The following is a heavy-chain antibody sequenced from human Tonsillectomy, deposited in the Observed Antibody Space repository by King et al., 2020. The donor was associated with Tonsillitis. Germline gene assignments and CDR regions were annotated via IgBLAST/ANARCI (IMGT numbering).Heavy chain of an antibody. CDR1: GFTFSRYG. CDR3: ARGLNMWDLRHNWFDP. D-gene: IGHD1-26*01. V-gene: IGHV3-33*08. J-gene: IGHJ5*02. Sequence: VQLVESGGGVVQPGRSLRLSCAASGFTFSRYGMHWVRQAPGKGLEWVAGIWYDGSNKYYADSVKGRFTISRDNSKNTLSLQMNSLRAEDTAVYYCARGLNMWDLRHNWFDPWGQGTLVTVSS. CDR2: IWYDGSNK.